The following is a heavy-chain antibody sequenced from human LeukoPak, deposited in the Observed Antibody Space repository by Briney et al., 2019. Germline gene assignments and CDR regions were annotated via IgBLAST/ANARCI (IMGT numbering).Heavy chain of an antibody. CDR3: ARGGPSTYGITGTAYNY. CDR1: GGTFSSYG. V-gene: IGHV1-18*01. Sequence: ASVKVSCKASGGTFSSYGISWVRQAPGQGLEWMGWISAYNGNTNYAQKLQGRVTMTTDTSTSTAYMELRSLRSDDTAVYYCARGGPSTYGITGTAYNYWGLGTLVTVSS. J-gene: IGHJ4*02. CDR2: ISAYNGNT. D-gene: IGHD1-7*01.